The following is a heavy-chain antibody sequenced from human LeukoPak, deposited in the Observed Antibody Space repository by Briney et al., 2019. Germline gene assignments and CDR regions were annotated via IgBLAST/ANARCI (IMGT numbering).Heavy chain of an antibody. CDR3: ARVRGYRGYNYGYEGFDC. D-gene: IGHD5-18*01. CDR2: ITSTSSYI. CDR1: GFTFSSYA. J-gene: IGHJ4*02. V-gene: IGHV3-21*06. Sequence: PGGSLRLSCAASGFTFSSYAMHWVRQAPGKGLEWVSAITSTSSYIYYADSVKGRFTISRDNARNSLYLQMNSVRAEDTAVYYCARVRGYRGYNYGYEGFDCWGQGTLVTVSS.